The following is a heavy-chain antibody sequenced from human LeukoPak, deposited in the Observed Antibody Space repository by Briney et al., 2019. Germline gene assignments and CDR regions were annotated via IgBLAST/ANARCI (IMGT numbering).Heavy chain of an antibody. Sequence: GGSLRLSCAASGFTFSSYAMSWVRHAPGKGLEWVSAISGSGGSTYYADSVKGRFTISRDNSKNTLYLQMNSLRAEDTAVYYCAKGDYYDILNPIYYYYGMDVWGQGTTVTVSS. CDR3: AKGDYYDILNPIYYYYGMDV. D-gene: IGHD3-9*01. V-gene: IGHV3-23*01. J-gene: IGHJ6*02. CDR1: GFTFSSYA. CDR2: ISGSGGST.